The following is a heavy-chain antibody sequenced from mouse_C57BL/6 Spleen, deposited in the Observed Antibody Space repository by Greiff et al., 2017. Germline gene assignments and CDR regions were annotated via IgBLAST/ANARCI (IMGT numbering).Heavy chain of an antibody. V-gene: IGHV1-7*01. CDR1: GYTFTSYW. CDR3: ARGGLRSHYYAMDY. Sequence: QVQLQQSGAELAKPGASVKLSCKASGYTFTSYWMHWVKQRPGQGLEWIGYINPSSGYTKYNQKFKDKATLTADKSYSTAYMQLSSLTYEDSAVDYCARGGLRSHYYAMDYWGQGTSVTVSS. J-gene: IGHJ4*01. CDR2: INPSSGYT. D-gene: IGHD1-1*01.